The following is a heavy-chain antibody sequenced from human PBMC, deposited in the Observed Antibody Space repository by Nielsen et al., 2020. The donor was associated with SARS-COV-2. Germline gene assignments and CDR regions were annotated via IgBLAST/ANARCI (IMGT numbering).Heavy chain of an antibody. CDR2: IKAKTDGETT. CDR3: STGGVAAVGTYYYYYGMDV. V-gene: IGHV3-15*01. D-gene: IGHD6-13*01. Sequence: GGSLRLSCVASGVTFRNAWMTWVRQAPGKGLEWVGRIKAKTDGETTVYAAPVQGRFTISRDDSEMTLYLQMDSLEIEDTGVYYCSTGGVAAVGTYYYYYGMDVWGQGTTVAVSS. J-gene: IGHJ6*02. CDR1: GVTFRNAW.